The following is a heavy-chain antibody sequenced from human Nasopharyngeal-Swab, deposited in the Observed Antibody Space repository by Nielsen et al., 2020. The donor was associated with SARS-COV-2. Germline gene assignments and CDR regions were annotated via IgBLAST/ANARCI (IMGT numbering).Heavy chain of an antibody. CDR3: ARSHIVVVTDAFDI. D-gene: IGHD2-21*02. J-gene: IGHJ3*02. CDR1: GYTFTGYY. CDR2: INPNSGGT. Sequence: ASVKVSCKASGYTFTGYYMHWVRQAPGQGLEWMGWINPNSGGTNYAQKFQGWVTMTRDTSISTAYMELSRLRSDDTAVYYCARSHIVVVTDAFDIWVQGTMVTVSS. V-gene: IGHV1-2*04.